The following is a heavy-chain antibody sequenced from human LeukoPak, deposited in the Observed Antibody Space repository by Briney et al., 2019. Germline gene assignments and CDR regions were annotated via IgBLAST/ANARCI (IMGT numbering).Heavy chain of an antibody. D-gene: IGHD2-2*01. CDR2: IYPGDSDA. CDR1: GYTFSNYW. CDR3: ARESESSRRFYAP. V-gene: IGHV5-51*01. Sequence: GESLKISCTGSGYTFSNYWIGWVRQMPGKGLEWMGIIYPGDSDATYSPSFRGQVTFSVDESRTTVYLVWTSLKASDTAMYFCARESESSRRFYAPWGQGTLVTVSS. J-gene: IGHJ5*02.